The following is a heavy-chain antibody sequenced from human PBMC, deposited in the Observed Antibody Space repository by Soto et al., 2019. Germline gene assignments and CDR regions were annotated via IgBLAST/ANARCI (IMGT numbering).Heavy chain of an antibody. D-gene: IGHD1-26*01. Sequence: ASVKVSCKALGNTFTYRYLHWVRQAPGQALEWMGWITPFSGDVHYAQKFQERVTITRDRSINTAYMQMSSLRSEDTAMYFCASGGAGSGPFTWELPDHWGQGTLVTVSS. J-gene: IGHJ4*02. CDR1: GNTFTYRY. V-gene: IGHV1-45*02. CDR3: ASGGAGSGPFTWELPDH. CDR2: ITPFSGDV.